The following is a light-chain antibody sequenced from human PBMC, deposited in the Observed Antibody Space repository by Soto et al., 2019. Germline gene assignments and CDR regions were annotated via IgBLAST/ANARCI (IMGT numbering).Light chain of an antibody. J-gene: IGLJ2*01. CDR1: TSNIGTYT. CDR2: GDN. CDR3: AAWDDSLNGVV. V-gene: IGLV1-44*01. Sequence: QSVLTQLPSVSGTPGQGVTISCSGGTSNIGTYTVNWYQQLPGTAPKVLIYGDNQRPSGVADRFSGSKSGTSASLAISGLQSEDEADYYCAAWDDSLNGVVFGGGTKLTVL.